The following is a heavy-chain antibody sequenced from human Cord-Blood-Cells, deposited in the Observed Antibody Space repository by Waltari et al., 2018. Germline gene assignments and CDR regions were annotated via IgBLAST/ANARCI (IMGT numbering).Heavy chain of an antibody. V-gene: IGHV4-34*01. Sequence: QVQLQQWGAGLLQPSETLSLTCAVYGESFSGYYWSWHRQPPGKGLEWIGEINHSGSTNYNPSLKSRVTIAVDTSKNQFSLKLSSVTAADTAVYYCARGKTSSSWFDYWGQGTLVTVSS. D-gene: IGHD6-13*01. CDR1: GESFSGYY. CDR2: INHSGST. J-gene: IGHJ4*02. CDR3: ARGKTSSSWFDY.